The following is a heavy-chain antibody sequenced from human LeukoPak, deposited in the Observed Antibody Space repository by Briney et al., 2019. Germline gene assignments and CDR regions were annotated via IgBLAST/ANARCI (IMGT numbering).Heavy chain of an antibody. CDR2: IYYSGST. J-gene: IGHJ4*02. D-gene: IGHD5-24*01. V-gene: IGHV4-39*07. CDR3: AKVEMAIPFDY. Sequence: SETLSLTCTVSGGSISSSTYYLGWFRQPPGKGLEWIGSIYYSGSTYYNPSLKSRVTISVDTSKNQFSLKLSSVTAADTAVYYCAKVEMAIPFDYWGQGTLVTVSS. CDR1: GGSISSSTYY.